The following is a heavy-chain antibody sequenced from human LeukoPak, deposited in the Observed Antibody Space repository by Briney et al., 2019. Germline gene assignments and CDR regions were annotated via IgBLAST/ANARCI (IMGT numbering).Heavy chain of an antibody. CDR1: GFTVSSNY. V-gene: IGHV3-53*01. CDR2: IYSGGST. CDR3: ARAQQWLVHGWFDP. Sequence: GGSLRLSCAASGFTVSSNYMSWVRQAPGKGLEWVSVIYSGGSTYYADSVKGRFTISRDNSKNTLYLQMNSLRAEDTAVYYCARAQQWLVHGWFDPWGQGTLVTVSS. D-gene: IGHD6-19*01. J-gene: IGHJ5*02.